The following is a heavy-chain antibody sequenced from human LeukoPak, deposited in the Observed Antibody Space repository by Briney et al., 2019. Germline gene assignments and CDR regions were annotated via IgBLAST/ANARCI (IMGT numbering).Heavy chain of an antibody. CDR2: IKQDGSAK. V-gene: IGHV3-7*01. Sequence: PGGSLRLSCAASGFTFSSYGMNWVRQAPGKGLEWVANIKQDGSAKHYVDSVTGRFTISRDNAKNSLYLQMNSLRDEDTAMYYCARDVSATGGIDCWGQGTLVTVSS. CDR3: ARDVSATGGIDC. D-gene: IGHD1-14*01. J-gene: IGHJ4*02. CDR1: GFTFSSYG.